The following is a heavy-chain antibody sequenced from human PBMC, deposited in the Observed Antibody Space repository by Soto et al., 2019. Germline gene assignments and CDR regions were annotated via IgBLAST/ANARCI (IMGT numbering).Heavy chain of an antibody. CDR3: AKDFGDPYAFDI. V-gene: IGHV3-23*01. CDR2: IRGSNGRI. Sequence: PGGSLRLSCAASGFTFSTYAMSWVRQAPGKGLEWISNIRGSNGRIDYADSVKGRFTISRDNSKNTLYLEMNSLRAEDTAVYYCAKDFGDPYAFDIWGQGAMVT. J-gene: IGHJ3*02. CDR1: GFTFSTYA. D-gene: IGHD2-21*01.